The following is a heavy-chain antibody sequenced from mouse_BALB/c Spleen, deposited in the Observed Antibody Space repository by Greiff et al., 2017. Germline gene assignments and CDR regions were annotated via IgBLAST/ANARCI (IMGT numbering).Heavy chain of an antibody. CDR3: ARGGTRGFDY. D-gene: IGHD3-3*01. V-gene: IGHV1-54*03. J-gene: IGHJ2*01. CDR1: GYAFTNYL. CDR2: INPGSGGT. Sequence: QVQLQQSGAELVRPGTSVKVSCKASGYAFTNYLIEWVKQRPGQGLEWIGVINPGSGGTNYNEKFKGKATLTADKSSSTAYMQLSSLTSDDSAVYFCARGGTRGFDYWGQGTTLIVSS.